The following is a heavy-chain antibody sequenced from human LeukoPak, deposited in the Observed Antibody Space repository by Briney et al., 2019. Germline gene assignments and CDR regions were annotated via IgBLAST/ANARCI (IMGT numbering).Heavy chain of an antibody. J-gene: IGHJ4*02. CDR2: IDQDGGGK. CDR1: GFTFSDYW. CDR3: ARGDWAPFDY. Sequence: KPGGSLRLSCAASGFTFSDYWMNWVRQAPGKGLEWVANIDQDGGGKYYLDSVKGRFTISRDNAKNSLYLQINSLRAEDTAVYYCARGDWAPFDYWGQGSLLTVSS. V-gene: IGHV3-7*01. D-gene: IGHD2-21*02.